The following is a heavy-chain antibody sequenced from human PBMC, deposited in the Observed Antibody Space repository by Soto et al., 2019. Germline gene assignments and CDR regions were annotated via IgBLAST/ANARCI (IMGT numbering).Heavy chain of an antibody. Sequence: GGSLRLSCAASGFTFSSYGMHWVRQAPGKGLEWVAVIWYDGSNKYYADSVKGRFTISIDNSKNTLYLQMNSLRAEDTAVYYCARDPRYSSSWEVDWFDPWGQGTLVTVSS. J-gene: IGHJ5*02. CDR3: ARDPRYSSSWEVDWFDP. CDR1: GFTFSSYG. V-gene: IGHV3-33*01. D-gene: IGHD6-13*01. CDR2: IWYDGSNK.